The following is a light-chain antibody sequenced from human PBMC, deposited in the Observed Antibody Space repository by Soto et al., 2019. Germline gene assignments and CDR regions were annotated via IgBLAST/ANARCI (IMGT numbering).Light chain of an antibody. CDR3: QQYGSSPQT. CDR2: GAS. J-gene: IGKJ1*01. V-gene: IGKV3-20*01. CDR1: RSVSSN. Sequence: EIVMTQSPATLSVSPGERATLSCRASRSVSSNLAWYQQKPGQAPRLLIYGASSRATGIPDRFSGSGSGTDFTLTISRLEPEDFALYYCQQYGSSPQTFGQGTKVDI.